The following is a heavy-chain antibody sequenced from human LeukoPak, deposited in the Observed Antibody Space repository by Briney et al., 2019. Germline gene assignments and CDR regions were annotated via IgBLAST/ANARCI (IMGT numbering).Heavy chain of an antibody. CDR3: ARSSSWFYYFDY. D-gene: IGHD6-13*01. J-gene: IGHJ4*02. CDR1: GGSISSGDYY. V-gene: IGHV4-30-4*01. CDR2: IYYSGST. Sequence: ASQTLSLTCTVSGGSISSGDYYWSWIRQPPGKGLEWIGYIYYSGSTYYNPSLKSRATISVDTSKNQFSLKLSSVTAADTAVYYCARSSSWFYYFDYWGQGTLVTVSS.